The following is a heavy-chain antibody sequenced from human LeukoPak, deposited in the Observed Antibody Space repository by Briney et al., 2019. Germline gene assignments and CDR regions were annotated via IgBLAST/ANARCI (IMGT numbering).Heavy chain of an antibody. D-gene: IGHD3-16*01. J-gene: IGHJ4*02. V-gene: IGHV4-4*07. CDR1: GASMNTYY. Sequence: SETLSLTCTVSGASMNTYYYSWIRQPAGKGLEWIGRIFASGTTNYNPSLKSRIAMSADTSKNQFFLNLTSVTAADTAMYYCVQDGPLRSDYWGQGTLVTVSS. CDR3: VQDGPLRSDY. CDR2: IFASGTT.